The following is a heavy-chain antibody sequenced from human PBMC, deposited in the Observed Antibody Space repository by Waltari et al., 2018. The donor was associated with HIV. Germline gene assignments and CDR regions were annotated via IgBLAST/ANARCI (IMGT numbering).Heavy chain of an antibody. Sequence: QVQLVQSGAEVKKPGASVKVSCKASGYTFSTYDINWVRQATGQGLEWMGWMNTNRGNTGYAQKFQGRVNMTRNSSIRTAYMELSSLRSDDTAVYYCSRGLHCTATSCLLYHGMDVWGQGTAVSVSS. V-gene: IGHV1-8*01. J-gene: IGHJ6*02. CDR1: GYTFSTYD. CDR2: MNTNRGNT. D-gene: IGHD2-2*01. CDR3: SRGLHCTATSCLLYHGMDV.